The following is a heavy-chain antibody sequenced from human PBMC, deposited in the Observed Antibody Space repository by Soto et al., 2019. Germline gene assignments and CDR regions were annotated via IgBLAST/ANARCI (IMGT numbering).Heavy chain of an antibody. V-gene: IGHV3-15*01. J-gene: IGHJ4*02. CDR3: AAGTGRTDFDY. CDR2: IISKTDGGAT. CDR1: GFAFNNAW. Sequence: EVQLVESGGGLVKPGGSLRLSCAASGFAFNNAWMSWVRQAPGKGLEWVGRIISKTDGGATAYTAPVKDRFIMSRDDSKKTLYLQMNSLKTEDTAVYYCAAGTGRTDFDYWGQGTLVTVSS. D-gene: IGHD2-2*01.